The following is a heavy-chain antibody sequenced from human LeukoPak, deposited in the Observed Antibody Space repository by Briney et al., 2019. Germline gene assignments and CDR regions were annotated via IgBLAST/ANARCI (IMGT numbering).Heavy chain of an antibody. D-gene: IGHD4-17*01. CDR3: ARHDYGDSDWFDP. J-gene: IGHJ5*02. CDR1: GGSISSSSYY. V-gene: IGHV4-39*01. Sequence: SETLSLTCTVSGGSISSSSYYWGWIRQPPGKGLEWIGSIYYSGSTYYNPSLKSRVTISVDTSKNQFSLKLSSVTAADTAVYYCARHDYGDSDWFDPWGPGTLVTVSS. CDR2: IYYSGST.